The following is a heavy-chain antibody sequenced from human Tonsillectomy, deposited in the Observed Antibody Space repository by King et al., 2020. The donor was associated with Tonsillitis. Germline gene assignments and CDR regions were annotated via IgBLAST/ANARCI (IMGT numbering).Heavy chain of an antibody. CDR1: GGFISSSSYY. D-gene: IGHD3-16*01. J-gene: IGHJ4*02. V-gene: IGHV4-39*01. CDR3: ARLKNPRGWHEPYAY. CDR2: IYYSGRN. Sequence: QLQESGPGLVKPSETLSLTCTVSGGFISSSSYYWGWIRQPPGQGLEWIGSIYYSGRNYYNQSLKSRVTISVDTSKNQFSLKLSSVTAADTAVYYCARLKNPRGWHEPYAYCCQGTLVTVSA.